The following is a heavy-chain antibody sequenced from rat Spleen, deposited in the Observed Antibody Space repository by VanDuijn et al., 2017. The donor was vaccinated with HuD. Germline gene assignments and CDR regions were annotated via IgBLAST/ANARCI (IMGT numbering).Heavy chain of an antibody. J-gene: IGHJ1*01. CDR3: TRDRGRTMGIRYLDF. Sequence: QVQLKESGPGLVQPSETLSLTCTVSGFSLTSYSVGWVRPPSGKGPEWMGRMWYDGEEAYKTALKSRLSISRDTSKNQVFLKMNSLQTDDTATYYCTRDRGRTMGIRYLDFWGPGIMVTVSS. D-gene: IGHD1-7*01. V-gene: IGHV2-63*01. CDR2: MWYDGEE. CDR1: GFSLTSYS.